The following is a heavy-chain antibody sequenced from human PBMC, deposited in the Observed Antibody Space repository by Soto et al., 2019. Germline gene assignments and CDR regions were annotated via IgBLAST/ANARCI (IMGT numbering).Heavy chain of an antibody. CDR3: AREGSSSPEYFDF. J-gene: IGHJ4*02. CDR2: IYYTGRT. CDR1: GGSISSDDYY. D-gene: IGHD2-15*01. Sequence: TLSLTCSVSGGSISSDDYYWTWIRQPPGEGLEWIGYIYYTGRTSSTPSLESRVTISIDTSKNQFSLKLSSVSAADTAVYYCAREGSSSPEYFDFWGPGTLVTVSS. V-gene: IGHV4-30-4*01.